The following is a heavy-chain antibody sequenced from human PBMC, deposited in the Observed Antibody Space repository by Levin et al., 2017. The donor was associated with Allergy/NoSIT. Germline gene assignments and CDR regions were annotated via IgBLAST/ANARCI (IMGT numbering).Heavy chain of an antibody. CDR3: ARSNRGLGVLRDAFDI. CDR2: IGTAGDT. D-gene: IGHD7-27*01. CDR1: GFTFSSYD. J-gene: IGHJ3*02. Sequence: GESLKISCAASGFTFSSYDMHWVRQATGKGLEWVSAIGTAGDTYYPGSVKGRFTISRENAKNSLYLQMNSLRAGDTAVYYCARSNRGLGVLRDAFDIWGQGTMVTVSS. V-gene: IGHV3-13*01.